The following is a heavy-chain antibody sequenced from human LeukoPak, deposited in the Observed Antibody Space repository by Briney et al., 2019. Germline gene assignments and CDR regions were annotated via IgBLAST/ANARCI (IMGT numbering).Heavy chain of an antibody. D-gene: IGHD1-26*01. CDR3: TRDRGTYNWLDP. V-gene: IGHV3-73*01. Sequence: GGSLRLSCAASGFTLSDSAIHWVRQASGKGLEWVGLIDRPAKSYATAYGASVGGRFTISRDDSKNTAFLQMDSLKTEDTALYYCTRDRGTYNWLDPWGQGTLVTVSS. CDR2: IDRPAKSYAT. CDR1: GFTLSDSA. J-gene: IGHJ5*02.